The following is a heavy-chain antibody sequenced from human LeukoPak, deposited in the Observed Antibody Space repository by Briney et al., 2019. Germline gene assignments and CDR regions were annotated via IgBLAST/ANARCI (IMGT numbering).Heavy chain of an antibody. CDR2: IKTKAEGGTT. V-gene: IGHV3-15*01. CDR3: TSTSILIWFDP. CDR1: GFTFSNAW. D-gene: IGHD2/OR15-2a*01. J-gene: IGHJ5*02. Sequence: GGSLRLSCAASGFTFSNAWMTWVRQTPGKGLEWGGQIKTKAEGGTTDYATAVKGRFTISRDDSNNTLYLLMKSLKTEDTAVYYCTSTSILIWFDPWGQGTLVTVSS.